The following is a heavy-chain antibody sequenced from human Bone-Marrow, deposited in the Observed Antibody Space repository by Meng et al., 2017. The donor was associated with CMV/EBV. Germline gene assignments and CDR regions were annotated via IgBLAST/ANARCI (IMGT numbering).Heavy chain of an antibody. CDR3: AREPGSRAFDI. Sequence: GGSLRLSCAASGFTFSSYSMNWVRQAPGKGLEWVSYISSSSSTIYYADSVKGRFTISRDNAKNSLYLQMNSLRAEDMAVYYCAREPGSRAFDIWGQGTMVTVSS. CDR1: GFTFSSYS. CDR2: ISSSSSTI. J-gene: IGHJ3*02. D-gene: IGHD3-10*01. V-gene: IGHV3-48*04.